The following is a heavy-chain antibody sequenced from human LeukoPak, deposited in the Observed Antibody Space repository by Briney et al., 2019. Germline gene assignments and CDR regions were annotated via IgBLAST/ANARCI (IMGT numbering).Heavy chain of an antibody. CDR1: GFTFTDYW. J-gene: IGHJ4*02. CDR3: ARAREITASGTDYFDY. V-gene: IGHV3-7*01. D-gene: IGHD6-13*01. Sequence: GGSLRLSSAVSGFTFTDYWMTWVRQAPGKGLEWVANIKHDGSVPSYLDSVKGRFTISRDNARNSLSLQMSSLRAEDTAVYYCARAREITASGTDYFDYWGQGTLVTVSS. CDR2: IKHDGSVP.